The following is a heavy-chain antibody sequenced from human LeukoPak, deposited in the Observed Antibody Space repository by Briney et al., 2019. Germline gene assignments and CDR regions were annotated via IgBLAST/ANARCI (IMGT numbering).Heavy chain of an antibody. D-gene: IGHD5-18*01. Sequence: SVKVSCKASGYTFTSYGISWVRQAPGQGLEWMGGIIPIFGTANYAQKLQGRVTITADESTSTVYMELSSLRSEDTAVYYCARDRGYSYAKKSSEYYYMDVWGKGTTVTISS. CDR2: IIPIFGTA. J-gene: IGHJ6*03. V-gene: IGHV1-69*13. CDR1: GYTFTSYG. CDR3: ARDRGYSYAKKSSEYYYMDV.